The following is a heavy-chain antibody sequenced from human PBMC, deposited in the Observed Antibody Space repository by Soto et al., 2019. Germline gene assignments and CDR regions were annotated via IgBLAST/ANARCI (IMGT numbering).Heavy chain of an antibody. CDR2: IIPILGIA. Sequence: QVQLVQSGAEVKKPGSSVKVSCKASGGTFSSYTISWVRQAPGQGLEWMGRIIPILGIANYAQKFQGRVTXTXDXXTGTAYMELSSLRSEDTAVYYCAREPLAPRGYGNYWGQGTLVTVSS. CDR3: AREPLAPRGYGNY. D-gene: IGHD1-1*01. V-gene: IGHV1-69*08. CDR1: GGTFSSYT. J-gene: IGHJ4*02.